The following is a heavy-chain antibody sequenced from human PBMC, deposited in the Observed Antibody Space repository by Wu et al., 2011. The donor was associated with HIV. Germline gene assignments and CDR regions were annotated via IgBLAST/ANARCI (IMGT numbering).Heavy chain of an antibody. CDR3: AREYGGNGALSY. V-gene: IGHV1-2*02. CDR1: GYTFSDFY. CDR2: FDPKRDDT. Sequence: QVQLIQSGAEVKKPGASVKVSCKASGYTFSDFYIHWVRQAPGKGLEWMGWFDPKRDDTNYARKFQGRVTMTGDTSKSTVYVELSRLRSDDTATIYCAREYGGNGALSYWGQGTLVAVST. J-gene: IGHJ4*02. D-gene: IGHD4/OR15-4a*01.